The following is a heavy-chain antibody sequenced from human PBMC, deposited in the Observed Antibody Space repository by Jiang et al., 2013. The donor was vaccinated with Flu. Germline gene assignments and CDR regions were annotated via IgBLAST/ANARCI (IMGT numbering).Heavy chain of an antibody. CDR1: SSYG. D-gene: IGHD3-22*01. CDR2: ISYDGSNK. J-gene: IGHJ3*02. CDR3: ARDFRQPAYYYDSSGYDAFDI. V-gene: IGHV3-33*05. Sequence: SSYGMHWVRQXPGKGLEWVAVISYDGSNKYYADSVKGRFTISRDNSKNTLYLQMNSLRAEDTAVYYCARDFRQPAYYYDSSGYDAFDIWGQGTMVTVSS.